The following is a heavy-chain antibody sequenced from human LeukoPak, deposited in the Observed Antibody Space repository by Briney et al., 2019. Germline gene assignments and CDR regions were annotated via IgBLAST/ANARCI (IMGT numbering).Heavy chain of an antibody. D-gene: IGHD3-10*01. Sequence: ASVKVSCKASXXXXXXXXXXXVXXXXXXXXXXMXXXXPNSXGTNYAQKFQGRVTMTRDTSITTAYMELSRLRSDDTAVYYCARGPYLVRGVIIDYWGQRTLVTVSS. CDR1: XXXXXXXX. CDR2: XXPNSXGT. V-gene: IGHV1-2*02. CDR3: ARGPYLVRGVIIDY. J-gene: IGHJ4*02.